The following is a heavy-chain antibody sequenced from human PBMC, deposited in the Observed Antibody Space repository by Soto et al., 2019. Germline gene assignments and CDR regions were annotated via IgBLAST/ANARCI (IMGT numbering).Heavy chain of an antibody. CDR1: GYTFTSYD. Sequence: ASVKVSCKASGYTFTSYDINWVRQATGQGLEWMGWMNPNSGNTGYAQKFQGRVTMTRNTSISTAYMELSSLRSEDTAVYYCARGGKFRHFDWLSHNNNWFDTWGQGTLVTVSS. CDR3: ARGGKFRHFDWLSHNNNWFDT. J-gene: IGHJ5*02. CDR2: MNPNSGNT. V-gene: IGHV1-8*01. D-gene: IGHD3-9*01.